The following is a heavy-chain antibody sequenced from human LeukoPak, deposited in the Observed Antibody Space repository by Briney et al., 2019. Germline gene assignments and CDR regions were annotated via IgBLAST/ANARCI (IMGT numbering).Heavy chain of an antibody. J-gene: IGHJ4*02. Sequence: GGSLRLSCAASGFTISSNYMSWVRQAPRKGLDRVSVIYSGGSTYYADSVKARFTISRDNSKNTLYLQMNSLRAEDTAVYYCARGSGSYYIDYWGQGTLVTVSS. CDR3: ARGSGSYYIDY. V-gene: IGHV3-53*01. D-gene: IGHD1-26*01. CDR1: GFTISSNY. CDR2: IYSGGST.